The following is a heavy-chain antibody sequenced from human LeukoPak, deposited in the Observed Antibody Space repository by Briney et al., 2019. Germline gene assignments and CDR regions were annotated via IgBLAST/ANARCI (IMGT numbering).Heavy chain of an antibody. CDR1: GGTFSSYA. J-gene: IGHJ4*02. Sequence: ASVKVSCKASGGTFSSYAISWVRQAPGQGLEWMGWINPNSGGTNYAQKFQGRVTMTRDTSISTAYMELSRLRSDDTAVYYCARDLKPGYSSVDYWGQGTLVTVSS. CDR2: INPNSGGT. V-gene: IGHV1-2*02. CDR3: ARDLKPGYSSVDY. D-gene: IGHD6-19*01.